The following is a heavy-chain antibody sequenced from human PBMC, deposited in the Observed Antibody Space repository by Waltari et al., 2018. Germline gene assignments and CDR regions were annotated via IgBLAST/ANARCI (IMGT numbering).Heavy chain of an antibody. V-gene: IGHV4-34*01. D-gene: IGHD2-15*01. CDR1: GGSFSGYY. J-gene: IGHJ5*02. Sequence: QVQLQQWGAGLLKPSETLSLTCAVYGGSFSGYYWSWIRQPPGQGLAWIGEIKHSGSTNCNPSLKSGVTISGDTSKNQFSLKLSSVTAADTAVYYCARRVGYCSGGSCYRRFDPWGQGTLVTVSS. CDR2: IKHSGST. CDR3: ARRVGYCSGGSCYRRFDP.